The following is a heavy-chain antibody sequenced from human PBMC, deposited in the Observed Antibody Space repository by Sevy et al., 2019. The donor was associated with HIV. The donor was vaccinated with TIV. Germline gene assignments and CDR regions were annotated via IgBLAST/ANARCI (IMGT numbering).Heavy chain of an antibody. Sequence: GGSLRLSCAASGFTFSSYWMSWVRQAPGKGLEWVANIKQDGSEKYYLDSVKGRFTISRENAKNSLYLQMNSLRAEDTAVYYCARDDRDYYDSSGPWGQGTLVTVSS. CDR2: IKQDGSEK. CDR1: GFTFSSYW. J-gene: IGHJ5*02. CDR3: ARDDRDYYDSSGP. V-gene: IGHV3-7*01. D-gene: IGHD3-22*01.